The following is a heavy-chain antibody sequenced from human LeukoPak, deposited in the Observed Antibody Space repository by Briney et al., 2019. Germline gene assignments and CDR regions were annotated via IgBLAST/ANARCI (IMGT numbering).Heavy chain of an antibody. Sequence: ASVKVSCKASGYTFTSYGISWVRQAPGQGLEWMGWISAYNGYTNYAQKLQGRVAMTTDTSTSTAYMELRSLRSEDTAVYYCARGAPYSSSSPYYYYYMDVWGKGTTVTVSS. CDR2: ISAYNGYT. D-gene: IGHD6-6*01. CDR1: GYTFTSYG. J-gene: IGHJ6*03. V-gene: IGHV1-18*01. CDR3: ARGAPYSSSSPYYYYYMDV.